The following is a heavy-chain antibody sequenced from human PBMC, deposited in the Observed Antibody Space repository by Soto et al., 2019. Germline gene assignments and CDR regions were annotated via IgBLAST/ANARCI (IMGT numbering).Heavy chain of an antibody. V-gene: IGHV3-23*01. CDR3: AKKGGYGDFGIYFYY. D-gene: IGHD4-17*01. CDR1: GFTFSSSP. Sequence: EVQLLESGGGLVQPGGSLRLSCTASGFTFSSSPMTWVRQAPGKGLELVSTIRGSTDSTYYADSVKGRLTISRDNSKNTLYLQMNSLRAEDTAVYYCAKKGGYGDFGIYFYYWGQGTLVTVSA. J-gene: IGHJ4*02. CDR2: IRGSTDST.